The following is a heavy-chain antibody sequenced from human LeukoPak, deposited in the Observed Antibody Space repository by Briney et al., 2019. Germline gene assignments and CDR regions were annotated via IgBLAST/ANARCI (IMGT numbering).Heavy chain of an antibody. CDR1: GFSFSTYA. V-gene: IGHV3-33*01. CDR3: AREIFGSGSYPDY. D-gene: IGHD3-10*01. J-gene: IGHJ4*02. CDR2: IWHDASHT. Sequence: GGSLGLSCAASGFSFSTYAMHWVRQAPGKGLECVALIWHDASHTCYTDPVKGRFSISRDNSTITVYLQMNSLGGEDTAVYYCAREIFGSGSYPDYWGQGTLVTVSS.